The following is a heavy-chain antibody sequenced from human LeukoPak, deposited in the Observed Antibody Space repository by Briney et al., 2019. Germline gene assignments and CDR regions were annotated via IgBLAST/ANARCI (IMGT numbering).Heavy chain of an antibody. J-gene: IGHJ4*02. D-gene: IGHD3-22*01. V-gene: IGHV4-59*01. CDR2: VYFTGST. Sequence: SETLSLTCTVSGVSISNYYWNWIRQPPGKALEWIGYVYFTGSTNYNPSPKSRVTLSIDTSKSQLSLKLSSVTAADTAVYYCARWRSSAHYWDSWGQGTLVTVSS. CDR3: ARWRSSAHYWDS. CDR1: GVSISNYY.